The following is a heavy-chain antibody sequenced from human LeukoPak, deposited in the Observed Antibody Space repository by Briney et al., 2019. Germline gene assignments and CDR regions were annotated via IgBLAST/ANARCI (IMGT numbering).Heavy chain of an antibody. CDR3: ARSRKYGWGSYSRAEYDY. Sequence: ASVKLSCKASGYTFTSYYMHWVRQAPGQGLEWMGWINPNSGGTNYAQTVQGRVTMTRDTSISTAYMQLSRLRSDDTAVYYCARSRKYGWGSYSRAEYDYWGQGTLVTVSS. D-gene: IGHD3-10*01. J-gene: IGHJ4*02. CDR2: INPNSGGT. CDR1: GYTFTSYY. V-gene: IGHV1-2*02.